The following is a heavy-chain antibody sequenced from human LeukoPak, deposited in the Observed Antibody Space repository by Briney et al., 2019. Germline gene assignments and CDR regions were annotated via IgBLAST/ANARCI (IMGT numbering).Heavy chain of an antibody. J-gene: IGHJ4*02. Sequence: GSLRLSCAASGFTFSSYSMNWVRQAPGKGLEWVSSISSRSSYIYYADSVKGRFTISRDNAKNSLYLQMNSLRAEDTAVYYCARESPIAAREFDYWGQGTLVTVSS. CDR3: ARESPIAAREFDY. V-gene: IGHV3-21*01. CDR1: GFTFSSYS. D-gene: IGHD6-6*01. CDR2: ISSRSSYI.